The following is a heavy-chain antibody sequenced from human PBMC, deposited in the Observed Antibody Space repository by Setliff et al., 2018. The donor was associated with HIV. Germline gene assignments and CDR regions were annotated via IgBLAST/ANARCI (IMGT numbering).Heavy chain of an antibody. CDR2: ISSSSSYI. V-gene: IGHV3-21*01. CDR1: GFTFSIYA. J-gene: IGHJ3*02. Sequence: LRLSCAASGFTFSIYAMSWVRQAPGKWLEWVSSISSSSSYIFYADSVKGRFTISRDNAKSSLYLQMNSLRVEDTAVYYCARDQLWSKATFDIWGQGTMVTVSS. D-gene: IGHD5-18*01. CDR3: ARDQLWSKATFDI.